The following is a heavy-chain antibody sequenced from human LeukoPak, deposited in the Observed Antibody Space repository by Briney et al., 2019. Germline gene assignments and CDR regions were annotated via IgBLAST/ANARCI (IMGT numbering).Heavy chain of an antibody. V-gene: IGHV3-74*01. CDR1: GFTFRTYW. CDR2: INGDGSST. D-gene: IGHD4-17*01. Sequence: GGSLRLSCVASGFTFRTYWMHWVRQTPGKGLLWVSRINGDGSSTNYADSVKGRFTISRDNAKNTLYLHMNSLRAEDTAVYYCARASTTVPNLLDNWGQGTLVTVSS. CDR3: ARASTTVPNLLDN. J-gene: IGHJ4*02.